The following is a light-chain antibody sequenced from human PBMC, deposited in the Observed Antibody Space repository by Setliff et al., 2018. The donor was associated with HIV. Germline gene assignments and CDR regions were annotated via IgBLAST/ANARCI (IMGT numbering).Light chain of an antibody. J-gene: IGLJ2*01. CDR1: RSDIGAYSY. CDR2: EVN. CDR3: TSYTTSNTLV. Sequence: QSVLTQPASVSGSPGQSITISCTGSRSDIGAYSYVSWYQHHPGKVPKLIISEVNKRPSGVSARFSGSRTGNTASLTISGLQAEDESDYYCTSYTTSNTLVFGGGTK. V-gene: IGLV2-14*01.